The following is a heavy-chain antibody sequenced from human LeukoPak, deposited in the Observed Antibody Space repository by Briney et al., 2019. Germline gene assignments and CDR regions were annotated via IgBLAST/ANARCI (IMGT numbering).Heavy chain of an antibody. V-gene: IGHV1-3*01. D-gene: IGHD1-26*01. J-gene: IGHJ4*02. Sequence: GASVKVSCKASGYTFTSYAMHWVRQAPGQRLEWMGWINAGNGNTKYSQKFQGRVTITRDTSASTAYMELSSLRSEDTAVYYCASRGNLKWELLSYDYWGQGTLVTVSS. CDR2: INAGNGNT. CDR3: ASRGNLKWELLSYDY. CDR1: GYTFTSYA.